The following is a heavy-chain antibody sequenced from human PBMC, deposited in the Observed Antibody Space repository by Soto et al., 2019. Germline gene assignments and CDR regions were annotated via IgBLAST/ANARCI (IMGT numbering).Heavy chain of an antibody. CDR2: ISWNSGTK. J-gene: IGHJ6*02. D-gene: IGHD3-22*01. V-gene: IGHV3-9*01. Sequence: GGSLRLSCAASGFTFDDYAMHWVRQAPGKGLEWVSGISWNSGTKGYADSVKGRFTISRDNAKNSLYLQMNSLRAEDTAVYYCARDPAEYYYDSSGYYHFYYYYGMDVWGQGTTVTVSS. CDR1: GFTFDDYA. CDR3: ARDPAEYYYDSSGYYHFYYYYGMDV.